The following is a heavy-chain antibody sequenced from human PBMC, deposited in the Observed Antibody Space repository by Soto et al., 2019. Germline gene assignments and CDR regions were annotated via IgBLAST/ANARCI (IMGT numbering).Heavy chain of an antibody. D-gene: IGHD3-3*01. Sequence: PSETLSLTCTVSGGSISSGDYYWSWIRQPPGKGLEWIGYIYYSGSTYYNPSLKSRVTISVDTSKNQFSLKLSSVTAADTAVYYCARALLGQYDFWSGYYTGSFDYWGQGTLVTVSS. CDR3: ARALLGQYDFWSGYYTGSFDY. CDR2: IYYSGST. J-gene: IGHJ4*02. V-gene: IGHV4-30-4*01. CDR1: GGSISSGDYY.